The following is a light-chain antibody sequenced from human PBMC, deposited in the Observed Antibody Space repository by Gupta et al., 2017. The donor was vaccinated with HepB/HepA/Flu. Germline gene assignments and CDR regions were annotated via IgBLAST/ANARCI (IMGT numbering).Light chain of an antibody. V-gene: IGLV10-54*04. CDR2: RNK. J-gene: IGLJ3*02. Sequence: QARLTQPPSASTDLRQTATLNCTGNHYNVGNQGAPWLQQHQGHPPTLLSYRNKNRPSGISERFSASRSGNTASLTITGLQPEDEADYYCTAYDSSLSGWVFGGGTKLTVL. CDR3: TAYDSSLSGWV. CDR1: HYNVGNQG.